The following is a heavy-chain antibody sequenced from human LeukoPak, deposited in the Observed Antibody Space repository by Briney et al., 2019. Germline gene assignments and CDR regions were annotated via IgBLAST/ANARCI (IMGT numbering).Heavy chain of an antibody. CDR3: ARDRAVGSGSYYNYFDY. D-gene: IGHD3-10*01. CDR1: GGTFNSYA. V-gene: IGHV1-69*05. Sequence: SVTVSCKASGGTFNSYAISWVRQAPGQGLEWMGGIIPIFGTANYAQKFQGRVTITTDESTSTAYMELSSLRSEDTAVYYCARDRAVGSGSYYNYFDYWGQGTRVTVSS. J-gene: IGHJ4*02. CDR2: IIPIFGTA.